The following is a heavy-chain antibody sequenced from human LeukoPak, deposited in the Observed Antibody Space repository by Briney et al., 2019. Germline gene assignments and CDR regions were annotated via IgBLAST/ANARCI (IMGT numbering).Heavy chain of an antibody. D-gene: IGHD3-22*01. CDR3: ARDKKITMKVKEVPNDY. Sequence: PGGSLRLSCVVSGFTFSDYYMSWIRQAPGKGLEWVSYISSSGDTIYYADSVKGRFTISRDNAKNSLYLQMNSLRAEDTAVYYCARDKKITMKVKEVPNDYWGQGTQVTVSS. CDR2: ISSSGDTI. J-gene: IGHJ4*02. V-gene: IGHV3-11*04. CDR1: GFTFSDYY.